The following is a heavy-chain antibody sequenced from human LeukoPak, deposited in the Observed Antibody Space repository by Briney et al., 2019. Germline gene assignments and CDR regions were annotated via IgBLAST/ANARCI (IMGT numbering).Heavy chain of an antibody. CDR3: AKDENIVATTDFDH. CDR1: GFTFSSYA. CDR2: ISGGGGST. D-gene: IGHD5-12*01. Sequence: PGGSLRLSCAASGFTFSSYAMSWVRQAPGKGLEWVSAISGGGGSTYYADSVKGRFTTSRDNSKNTLYLQMNSLRAEDTAVYYCAKDENIVATTDFDHWGQGTLVTVSS. V-gene: IGHV3-23*01. J-gene: IGHJ4*02.